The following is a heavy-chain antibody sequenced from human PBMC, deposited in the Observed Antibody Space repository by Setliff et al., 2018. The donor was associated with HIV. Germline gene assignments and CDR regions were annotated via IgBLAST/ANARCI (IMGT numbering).Heavy chain of an antibody. Sequence: NPSETLSLTCTVSGGSISSGSYYWSWIRQPAGKGLEWIGRIYTSGSTNYNPSLKSRVTISVDTPKNQFSLKLISVTAADTAVYYCARSYCSSTSCSYYFDYWGQGTLVTVSS. J-gene: IGHJ4*02. CDR2: IYTSGST. CDR1: GGSISSGSYY. V-gene: IGHV4-61*02. D-gene: IGHD2-2*01. CDR3: ARSYCSSTSCSYYFDY.